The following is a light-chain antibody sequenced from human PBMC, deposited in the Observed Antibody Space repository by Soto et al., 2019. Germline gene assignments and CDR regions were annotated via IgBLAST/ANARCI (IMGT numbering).Light chain of an antibody. J-gene: IGKJ2*01. CDR2: GAS. V-gene: IGKV3-20*01. CDR1: QSVSSNY. Sequence: EIVLTQSPGTLSLSTGERATLSCRASQSVSSNYLAWYQQKPGQAPRLLIFGASSRATGIPDRFSGSGSGTDFTLTISRLEPEDFAVYYCQQYGSSPYTFGQGVKLEIK. CDR3: QQYGSSPYT.